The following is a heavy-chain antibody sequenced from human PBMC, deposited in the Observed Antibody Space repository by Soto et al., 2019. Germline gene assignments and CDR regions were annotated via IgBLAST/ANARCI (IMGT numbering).Heavy chain of an antibody. D-gene: IGHD1-26*01. J-gene: IGHJ4*02. CDR1: TFTFTSSA. V-gene: IGHV1-58*01. CDR3: ATDREGATYYFDY. Sequence: QMQLVQSGPAVKKPGTSVKFSCNASTFTFTSSAVQWVRQACGQRLEWIGWIVVGSGNTQYAQDFQERVTITRDISSGTAYLELSSLRSEDTAVYYCATDREGATYYFDYWGQGTLLTVSS. CDR2: IVVGSGNT.